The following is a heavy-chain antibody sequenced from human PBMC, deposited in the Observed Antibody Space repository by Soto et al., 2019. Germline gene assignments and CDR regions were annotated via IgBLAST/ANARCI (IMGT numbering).Heavy chain of an antibody. J-gene: IGHJ3*02. CDR1: GDSVSSNSAA. CDR3: ARDRGSSGWYPSGDAFDI. CDR2: TYYRSKWYN. D-gene: IGHD6-19*01. V-gene: IGHV6-1*01. Sequence: SQTLSLTRAISGDSVSSNSAAWNWIRQSPSRGLEWLGRTYYRSKWYNDYAVSVKSRITINPDTSKNQFSLQLNSVTPEDTAVYYCARDRGSSGWYPSGDAFDIWGQGTMVTVSS.